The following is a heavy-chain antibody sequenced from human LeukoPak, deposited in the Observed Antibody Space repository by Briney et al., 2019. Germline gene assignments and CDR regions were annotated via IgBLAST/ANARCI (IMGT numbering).Heavy chain of an antibody. CDR3: ARASAHSSSWSRLVYYFDY. J-gene: IGHJ4*02. CDR2: IYDTAYT. V-gene: IGHV4-59*01. Sequence: SETLSLTCTVSGGSIGSYYWSWIRQPPGKGLEWIGHIYDTAYTDYNPSVKGRVTISADTSKNQFSLKLYYVTAADTAVYHCARASAHSSSWSRLVYYFDYWGQGTLVTVSS. CDR1: GGSIGSYY. D-gene: IGHD6-13*01.